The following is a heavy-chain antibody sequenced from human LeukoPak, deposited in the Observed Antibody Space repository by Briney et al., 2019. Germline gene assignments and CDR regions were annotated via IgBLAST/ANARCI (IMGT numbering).Heavy chain of an antibody. V-gene: IGHV4-4*02. Sequence: SETLSLTCAVSGGSIGSSTNWWSGVRPPPGKGLEWIGEIYHSGGTNYNPSLKSRITISVDKSQNQFSLKVNSLTAADTGVYSCARDSGTTGEVKFDLWGRGTLVTVSS. D-gene: IGHD3-10*01. CDR1: GGSIGSSTNW. CDR2: IYHSGGT. J-gene: IGHJ5*02. CDR3: ARDSGTTGEVKFDL.